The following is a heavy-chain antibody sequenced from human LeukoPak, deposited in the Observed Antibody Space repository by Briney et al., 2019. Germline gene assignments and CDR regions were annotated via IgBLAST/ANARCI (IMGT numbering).Heavy chain of an antibody. J-gene: IGHJ5*02. D-gene: IGHD6-13*01. Sequence: SETLSLTCAVYGGSFSGYYWSWIRQPPGKGLEWIGEINHSGSTNYNPSLKSRVTISVDTSKNQISLKLSSVTAADTAVYYCARGYSSSWYFNWFDPWGQGTLVTVSS. V-gene: IGHV4-34*01. CDR2: INHSGST. CDR1: GGSFSGYY. CDR3: ARGYSSSWYFNWFDP.